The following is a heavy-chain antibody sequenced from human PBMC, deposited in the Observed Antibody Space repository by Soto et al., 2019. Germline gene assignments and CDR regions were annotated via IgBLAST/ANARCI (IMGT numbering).Heavy chain of an antibody. Sequence: ASVKVSCKASGYTFTSYYMHWVRQAPGQGLEWMGIINPSGGSTSYAQKFQGRVTMTRDTSTSTVYMELSSLRSEDTAVYYCANFWGQDHYDSSGDYLDAFDIWGPGTMVTVSS. V-gene: IGHV1-46*01. CDR1: GYTFTSYY. CDR2: INPSGGST. CDR3: ANFWGQDHYDSSGDYLDAFDI. J-gene: IGHJ3*02. D-gene: IGHD3-22*01.